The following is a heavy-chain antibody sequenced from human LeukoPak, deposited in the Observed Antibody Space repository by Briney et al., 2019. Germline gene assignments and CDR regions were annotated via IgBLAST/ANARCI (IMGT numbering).Heavy chain of an antibody. D-gene: IGHD4-23*01. Sequence: GGSLRLSCAASAFTFSSYAMSWVRQAPGKGLEWVSAISGSGGSTYYADSVKGRFTISRDNSRNTLYLQMNSLRAEDTAVYYCARDYGGNSDFDYWGQGTLVTVSS. J-gene: IGHJ4*02. V-gene: IGHV3-23*01. CDR2: ISGSGGST. CDR1: AFTFSSYA. CDR3: ARDYGGNSDFDY.